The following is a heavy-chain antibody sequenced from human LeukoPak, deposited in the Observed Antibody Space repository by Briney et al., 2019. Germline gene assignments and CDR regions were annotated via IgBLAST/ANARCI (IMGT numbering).Heavy chain of an antibody. CDR1: GFTVSSNH. J-gene: IGHJ6*02. V-gene: IGHV3-66*01. D-gene: IGHD3-3*01. CDR3: ARDVTIFGYYGMDV. Sequence: SGGSLRLSCAASGFTVSSNHMSWVRQAPGKGLEWVSVIYSGGSTYYADSVKGRFTISRDNSKKTLYLQMNSLRAEDTAEYYCARDVTIFGYYGMDVWGQGTTVTVSS. CDR2: IYSGGST.